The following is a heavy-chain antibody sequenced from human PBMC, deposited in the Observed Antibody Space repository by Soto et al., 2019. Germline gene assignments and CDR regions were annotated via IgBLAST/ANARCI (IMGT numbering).Heavy chain of an antibody. CDR1: GFTFNTFA. V-gene: IGHV3-23*01. Sequence: EVLLLESGGGLVQPGGSLRLSCAASGFTFNTFAMTWVRQAPGKGLEWVSALRGSGSLSYYADSVKGRFTISRDNSQNTMYLQMNNLRGDETAVYFCARDRCGALYSWGQGTLVTVSS. CDR2: LRGSGSLS. CDR3: ARDRCGALYS. D-gene: IGHD1-26*01. J-gene: IGHJ4*02.